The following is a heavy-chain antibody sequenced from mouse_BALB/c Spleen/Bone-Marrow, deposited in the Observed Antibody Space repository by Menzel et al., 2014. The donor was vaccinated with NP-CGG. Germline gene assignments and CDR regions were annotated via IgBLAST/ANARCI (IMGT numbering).Heavy chain of an antibody. V-gene: IGHV2-9*02. CDR2: IWAGGST. Sequence: QVQLQQSGPGLVAPSQSLSITCTVSEFSLTSYGVHWVRQPPGKGLEWLGVIWAGGSTNYNSALMSRPSISKDNSKSQVFLKMNSLQTDDTAMYYCARGGSSRAWFAYWGQGTLVTVSA. J-gene: IGHJ3*01. D-gene: IGHD1-1*01. CDR1: EFSLTSYG. CDR3: ARGGSSRAWFAY.